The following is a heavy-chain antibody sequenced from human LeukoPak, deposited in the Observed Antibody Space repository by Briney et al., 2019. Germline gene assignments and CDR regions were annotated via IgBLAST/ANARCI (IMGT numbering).Heavy chain of an antibody. Sequence: PSETLSLTCTVSGGSISSTSYNWGWIRQPPGKGLEWIGSIFYTGSANYSPSLKSRVTMSVDTSKNQFSLKLSSVTAADTAVYYCARNSKYSYGSTNYYYYYYMDVWGKGTTVTISS. CDR3: ARNSKYSYGSTNYYYYYYMDV. D-gene: IGHD5-18*01. CDR2: IFYTGSA. J-gene: IGHJ6*03. CDR1: GGSISSTSYN. V-gene: IGHV4-39*07.